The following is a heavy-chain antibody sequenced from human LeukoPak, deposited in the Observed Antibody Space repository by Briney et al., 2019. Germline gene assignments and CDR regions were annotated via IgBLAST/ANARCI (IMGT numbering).Heavy chain of an antibody. CDR3: ARGGGSSWYVTYYYYYGMDV. CDR2: INSDGSST. V-gene: IGHV3-74*01. CDR1: GFTFSSYW. Sequence: PGGSLRLSCAASGFTFSSYWMHWVRQAPGKGLVWVSRINSDGSSTSYADSVKGRFTISRDNATNTLYLQMNSLRAEDTAVYYCARGGGSSWYVTYYYYYGMDVWGQGTTVTVSS. D-gene: IGHD6-13*01. J-gene: IGHJ6*02.